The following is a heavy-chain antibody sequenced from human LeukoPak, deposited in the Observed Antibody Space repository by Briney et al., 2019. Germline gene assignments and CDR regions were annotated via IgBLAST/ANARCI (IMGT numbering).Heavy chain of an antibody. CDR2: INHSGST. Sequence: PSETLSLTCAVYGGSFSGYYWSWIRQPPGKGLEWIGEINHSGSTNYNPSLKSRVTISVDTSKNQFSLKLSSVTAADTAVYYCVGILTGYPYYYYYYMDVWGKGTTVTVSS. D-gene: IGHD3-9*01. CDR1: GGSFSGYY. V-gene: IGHV4-34*01. CDR3: VGILTGYPYYYYYYMDV. J-gene: IGHJ6*03.